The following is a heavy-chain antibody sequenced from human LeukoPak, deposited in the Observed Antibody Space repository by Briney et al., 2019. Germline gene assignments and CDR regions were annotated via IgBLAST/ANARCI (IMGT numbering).Heavy chain of an antibody. CDR1: GFTVSSSY. CDR2: IYSGGST. CDR3: ARDLQLES. Sequence: GGSLRLSCAASGFTVSSSYMSWVRQAPGKGLEWVSIIYSGGSTYYADSVKGRFTISRDNSKNTLYLQMNSLRAEDTAVYYCARDLQLESWGQGTLVTVSS. V-gene: IGHV3-53*01. J-gene: IGHJ5*01. D-gene: IGHD4-11*01.